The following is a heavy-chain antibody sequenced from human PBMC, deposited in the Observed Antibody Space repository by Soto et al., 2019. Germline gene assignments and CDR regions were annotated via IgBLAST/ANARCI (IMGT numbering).Heavy chain of an antibody. CDR1: GFTFRDYY. V-gene: IGHV3-11*01. Sequence: QVQLVESGGGLVNPGGSLRLSCAASGFTFRDYYMTWLRQEPGKVLEWFSYISPDGGNVDYGDSVKGRFTISRDNAKNSLYLPMHNLRAEDTPFYYCAKDISPPGLHFEYWGQGTLVTVSS. J-gene: IGHJ4*02. D-gene: IGHD3-9*01. CDR3: AKDISPPGLHFEY. CDR2: ISPDGGNV.